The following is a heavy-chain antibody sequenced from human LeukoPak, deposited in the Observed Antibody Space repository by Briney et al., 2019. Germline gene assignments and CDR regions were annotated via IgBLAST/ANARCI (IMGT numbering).Heavy chain of an antibody. Sequence: GRSLRLSCAASGFTFSSYAMHWVRKAPGKGLEWVAVISYDGSNKYYADSVKGRFTISRDNSKNTLYLQMNSLRAEDTAVYYCAREQQLVYYGMDVWGQGTTVTVSS. V-gene: IGHV3-30*04. D-gene: IGHD6-13*01. CDR3: AREQQLVYYGMDV. CDR1: GFTFSSYA. J-gene: IGHJ6*02. CDR2: ISYDGSNK.